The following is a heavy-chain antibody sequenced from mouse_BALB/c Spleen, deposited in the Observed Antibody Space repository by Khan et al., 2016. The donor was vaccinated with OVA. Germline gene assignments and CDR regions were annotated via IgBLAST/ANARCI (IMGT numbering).Heavy chain of an antibody. Sequence: VQLKESGPGLVKPSQSLSLTCSVTGYSITSGYYWNWIRQFPGNKLEWMGYINYGGSNNYNPSLKSRISITRDTSKNQFFLKLNSVTTEDTATYYCARGGRWFDYWGQGTLVTVSA. J-gene: IGHJ3*01. CDR2: INYGGSN. V-gene: IGHV3-6*02. CDR3: ARGGRWFDY. CDR1: GYSITSGYY.